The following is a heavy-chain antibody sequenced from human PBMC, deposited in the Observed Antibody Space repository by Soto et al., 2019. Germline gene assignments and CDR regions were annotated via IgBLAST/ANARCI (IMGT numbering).Heavy chain of an antibody. CDR2: IAPHRDGT. CDR3: ARGPYLVNSFDI. V-gene: IGHV1-2*02. Sequence: ASVKISCKASGDTFTDYYMHWIRQAPGQGLEWMGWIAPHRDGTEFAQKLQGRITLTGDTSTSTAYMELTGLTSADTAVYFCARGPYLVNSFDIW. D-gene: IGHD1-26*01. CDR1: GDTFTDYY. J-gene: IGHJ3*02.